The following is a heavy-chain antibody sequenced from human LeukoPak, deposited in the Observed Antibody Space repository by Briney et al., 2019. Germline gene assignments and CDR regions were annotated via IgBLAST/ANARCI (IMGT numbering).Heavy chain of an antibody. V-gene: IGHV4-4*02. J-gene: IGHJ4*02. CDR1: GGCISSSNW. Sequence: SGTLSLTCAVSGGCISSSNWWRWVRQPPGKGLVWIGEIYHSGSTTYNPSLKSRVTISVDKCKNQFSLKLSSVTAADTAVYYCARAGARFHEIAVAALRGPFDYWGQGTLVTVSS. CDR3: ARAGARFHEIAVAALRGPFDY. CDR2: IYHSGST. D-gene: IGHD6-19*01.